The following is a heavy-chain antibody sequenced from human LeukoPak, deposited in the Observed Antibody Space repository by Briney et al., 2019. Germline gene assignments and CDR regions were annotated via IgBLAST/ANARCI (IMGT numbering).Heavy chain of an antibody. CDR1: GGSISSGGYY. V-gene: IGHV4-31*03. D-gene: IGHD3-3*01. J-gene: IGHJ3*02. CDR3: ARDKRITIFGVVTRRGAFDI. CDR2: IYYSGST. Sequence: SETLSLTCTVSGGSISSGGYYWSWIRQRPGTGLEWIGYIYYSGSTYYNPSLKSRVTISVDTSKNQFSLKLSSVTAADTAVYYCARDKRITIFGVVTRRGAFDIWGQGTMVTVSS.